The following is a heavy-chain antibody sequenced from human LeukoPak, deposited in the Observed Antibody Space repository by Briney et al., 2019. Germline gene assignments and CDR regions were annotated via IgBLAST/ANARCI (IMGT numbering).Heavy chain of an antibody. J-gene: IGHJ4*02. D-gene: IGHD3-3*01. CDR1: GFTFSSYA. CDR2: ISGSGIST. CDR3: AKDLRFAVY. V-gene: IGHV3-23*01. Sequence: TGGSLRLSCTASGFTFSSYAMSWVRQAPGKGLEWVSGISGSGISTYYADSVKGRFTISRDNSKNTLYLQMNSLRAEDTAVYYCAKDLRFAVYWGQGTLVTVSS.